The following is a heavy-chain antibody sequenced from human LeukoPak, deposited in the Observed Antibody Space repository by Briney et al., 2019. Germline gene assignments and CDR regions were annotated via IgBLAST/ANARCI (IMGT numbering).Heavy chain of an antibody. D-gene: IGHD6-25*01. CDR1: GFTFDDYA. CDR3: AKDREAAAGALDY. Sequence: PGGSLRLSCAASGFTFDDYAMHWVRQAPGKGLEWVSGISWNSGSIGYADSVKGRFTISRDNAKNSLYLQMNSLRAEDTALYYCAKDREAAAGALDYWGQGTLVTVSS. V-gene: IGHV3-9*01. J-gene: IGHJ4*02. CDR2: ISWNSGSI.